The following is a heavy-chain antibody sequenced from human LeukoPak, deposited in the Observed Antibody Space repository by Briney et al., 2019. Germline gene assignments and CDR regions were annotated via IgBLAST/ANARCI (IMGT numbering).Heavy chain of an antibody. D-gene: IGHD3-22*01. Sequence: SETLSLTCTVSGGSISSYYWRWIRQPPGKGLEWIGYIYYSGSTNYNPSLKSRVTISVDTSKNQFSLKLSSVTAADTAVYYCARETYYYDSSGYARFYFDYWGQGTLVTVSS. CDR2: IYYSGST. CDR1: GGSISSYY. J-gene: IGHJ4*02. CDR3: ARETYYYDSSGYARFYFDY. V-gene: IGHV4-59*01.